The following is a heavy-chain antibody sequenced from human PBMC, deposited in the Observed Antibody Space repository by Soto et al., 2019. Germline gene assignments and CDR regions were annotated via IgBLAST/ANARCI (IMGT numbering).Heavy chain of an antibody. V-gene: IGHV4-39*01. CDR1: GGSISSSSYY. CDR3: ARPFASSSSWFDP. J-gene: IGHJ5*02. Sequence: SETLSLTCTVSGGSISSSSYYWGWIRLPPGKGLEWIGSIYYSGSTYYNPSLKSRVTISVDTSKNQFSLKLSSVTAADTAVYYCARPFASSSSWFDPWGQGTLVTLSS. CDR2: IYYSGST. D-gene: IGHD6-6*01.